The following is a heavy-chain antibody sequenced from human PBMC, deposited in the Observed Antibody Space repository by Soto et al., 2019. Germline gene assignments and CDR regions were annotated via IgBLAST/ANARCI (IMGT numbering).Heavy chain of an antibody. Sequence: QVQLQESGPGLVKPSETLSLTCTVSGASINDYCWSWIRQSPGKRLEWIGFIYNSVSTRYNPSLERRATISVDSSKSQISLNLNSVSAADTAVYYCAANLWQRAMHVWGQGTTVAVSS. CDR3: AANLWQRAMHV. J-gene: IGHJ6*02. D-gene: IGHD3-16*01. V-gene: IGHV4-59*08. CDR1: GASINDYC. CDR2: IYNSVST.